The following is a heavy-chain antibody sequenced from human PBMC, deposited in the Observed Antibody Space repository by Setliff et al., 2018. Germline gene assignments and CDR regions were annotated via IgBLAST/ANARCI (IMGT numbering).Heavy chain of an antibody. V-gene: IGHV1-46*03. CDR2: INPTGGLT. J-gene: IGHJ3*02. D-gene: IGHD3-3*01. CDR1: GYTFTSSG. Sequence: GASLKVSCKASGYTFTSSGISWVRQAPGQGLEWMGIINPTGGLTRYAQKFQGRVTMTRDTSTSTVYLEVSSLRSEDTAVYFCARDRFYNSWSGTSITAPHDALDIWGQGTMVTVSS. CDR3: ARDRFYNSWSGTSITAPHDALDI.